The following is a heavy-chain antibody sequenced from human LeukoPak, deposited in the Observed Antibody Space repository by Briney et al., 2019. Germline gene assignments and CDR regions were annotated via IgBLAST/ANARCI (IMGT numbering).Heavy chain of an antibody. CDR3: AKDEATSGGGLAS. CDR1: GFSFSGTH. Sequence: GGSLRLSCPASGFSFSGTHMNWVRQAPGKGLEWVSAMYTGGTTYYADSVQGRFTIYRDNSKNTLYLQMNSLRAEDTAVYYCAKDEATSGGGLASWGQGTLVSVSS. V-gene: IGHV3-53*01. CDR2: MYTGGTT. J-gene: IGHJ4*02. D-gene: IGHD3-16*01.